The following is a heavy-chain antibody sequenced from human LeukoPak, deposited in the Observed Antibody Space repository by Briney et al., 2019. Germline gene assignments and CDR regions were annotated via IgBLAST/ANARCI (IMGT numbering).Heavy chain of an antibody. V-gene: IGHV3-23*01. CDR3: AKDPLLDAFDI. D-gene: IGHD1-26*01. J-gene: IGHJ3*02. Sequence: GGSLRLSCAASGFTFSNYAMGWVRQAPGKGLEWVSVISGSGGSTYYADSVKGRFTISRDNSKNTLYLQMNSLRAEDTAVYYCAKDPLLDAFDIWGQGTMVTVSS. CDR2: ISGSGGST. CDR1: GFTFSNYA.